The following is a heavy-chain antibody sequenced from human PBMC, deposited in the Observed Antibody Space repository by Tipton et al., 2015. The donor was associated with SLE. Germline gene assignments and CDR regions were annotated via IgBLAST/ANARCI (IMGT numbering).Heavy chain of an antibody. Sequence: TLSLTCAVYGGSLSDYYWSWIRQPPGKGLEWIGEINENGRATYNPSLKSRVTISVGTSRNQLSLNLSSVTAADTAVYYCARDGYSYPFDYWGQGTLVTVSS. CDR2: INENGRA. D-gene: IGHD5-18*01. CDR1: GGSLSDYY. CDR3: ARDGYSYPFDY. V-gene: IGHV4-34*01. J-gene: IGHJ4*02.